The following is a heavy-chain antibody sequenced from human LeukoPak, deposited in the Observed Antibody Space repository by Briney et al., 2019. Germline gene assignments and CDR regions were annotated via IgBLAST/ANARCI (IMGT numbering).Heavy chain of an antibody. CDR2: ISSSSSYI. J-gene: IGHJ3*02. D-gene: IGHD5/OR15-5a*01. CDR1: GSTFSSYS. Sequence: PGGSLRLSCAASGSTFSSYSMNWVRQAPGKGLEWVSSISSSSSYIYYADSVKGRFTISRDNAKNSLYLQMNSLRAEDTAVYYCARLWSTGAFDIWGQGTMVTVSS. CDR3: ARLWSTGAFDI. V-gene: IGHV3-21*01.